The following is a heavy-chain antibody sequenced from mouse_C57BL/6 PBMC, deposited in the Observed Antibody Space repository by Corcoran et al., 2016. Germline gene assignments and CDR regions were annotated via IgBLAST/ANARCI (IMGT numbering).Heavy chain of an antibody. CDR1: GYTFTDYY. V-gene: IGHV1-76*01. Sequence: QVQLKQSGAELVRPGASVKLSCKASGYTFTDYYINWVKQRPGQGLEWIARIYPGSGNTYYNEKFKGKATLTAEKSSSTAYMQLSSLTSEDSAVYFCARTGANWDYFDYWGQGTTLTVSS. CDR2: IYPGSGNT. J-gene: IGHJ2*01. D-gene: IGHD4-1*01. CDR3: ARTGANWDYFDY.